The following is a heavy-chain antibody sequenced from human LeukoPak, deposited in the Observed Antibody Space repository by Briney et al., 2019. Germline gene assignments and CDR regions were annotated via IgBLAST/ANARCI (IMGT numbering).Heavy chain of an antibody. V-gene: IGHV1-69*05. CDR1: GGTFSSYA. CDR3: ASQDIVVVPTAIIWGYFQH. CDR2: IIPIFGTA. D-gene: IGHD2-2*02. J-gene: IGHJ1*01. Sequence: SVKVSCKASGGTFSSYAISWVRQAPGQGLEWMGGIIPIFGTANYAQKFQGRVTITTDESTSTAYMELSSLRSEDTAVYYCASQDIVVVPTAIIWGYFQHWGQGTLVTVSS.